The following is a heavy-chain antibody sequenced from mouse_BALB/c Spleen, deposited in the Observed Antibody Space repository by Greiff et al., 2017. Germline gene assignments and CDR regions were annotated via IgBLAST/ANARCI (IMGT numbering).Heavy chain of an antibody. CDR2: IYPGGGYT. J-gene: IGHJ3*01. CDR3: ARGGNYGYDVGFAD. CDR1: GYTFTNYW. Sequence: VHLVESGAELVRPGPSVKMSCKAAGYTFTNYWIGWVKQRPGHGLEWLGDIYPGGGYTNYNEKFKGKATLTADTSSSTAYMQLSSLTSEDSAIYYSARGGNYGYDVGFADWGQGTLVTVSA. V-gene: IGHV1-63*02. D-gene: IGHD2-14*01.